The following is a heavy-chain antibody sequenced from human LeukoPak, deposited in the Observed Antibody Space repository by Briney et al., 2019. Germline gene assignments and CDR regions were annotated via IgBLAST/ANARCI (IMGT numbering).Heavy chain of an antibody. CDR1: GGSITYYY. V-gene: IGHV4-59*08. Sequence: PSETLSLTCTVSGGSITYYYWTWIRQPPGKGLEWIGYIYYSGSTNYNPSLKSRITMSVDTSKNQFSLKLTSVTAADTAVYYCARLPGPGDRLYYFDDWGQGTLVTVSS. CDR2: IYYSGST. D-gene: IGHD4-17*01. CDR3: ARLPGPGDRLYYFDD. J-gene: IGHJ4*02.